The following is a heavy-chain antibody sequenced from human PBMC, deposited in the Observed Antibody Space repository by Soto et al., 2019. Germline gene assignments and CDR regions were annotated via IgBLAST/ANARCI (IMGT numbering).Heavy chain of an antibody. CDR2: ISGGGDTT. J-gene: IGHJ4*02. Sequence: EVQLLESGGGLVQPGGSLRLSCAASGFTFNNSAMTLVRQAPGKGLELFSAISGGGDTTSYSDSVKGRFTVSRDGSKNTLYLQMSSLRAEDTALYYCAKGRGGSVSLTPSGDFWGQGTMVTVSS. D-gene: IGHD3-10*01. CDR3: AKGRGGSVSLTPSGDF. CDR1: GFTFNNSA. V-gene: IGHV3-23*01.